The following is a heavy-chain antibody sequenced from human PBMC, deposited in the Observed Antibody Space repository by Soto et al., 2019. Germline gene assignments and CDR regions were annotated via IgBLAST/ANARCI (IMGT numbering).Heavy chain of an antibody. CDR1: GFTFGDYA. V-gene: IGHV3-49*03. CDR2: IRSKAYGGTT. Sequence: GGSLRLSCTASGFTFGDYAMSWFRQAPGKGLEWVGFIRSKAYGGTTEYAASVKGRFTISRDDSKSIAYLQMNSLKTEDTAVYYCTRGPLLWFGDLSGWFDPWGQGTLVTVSS. J-gene: IGHJ5*02. CDR3: TRGPLLWFGDLSGWFDP. D-gene: IGHD3-10*01.